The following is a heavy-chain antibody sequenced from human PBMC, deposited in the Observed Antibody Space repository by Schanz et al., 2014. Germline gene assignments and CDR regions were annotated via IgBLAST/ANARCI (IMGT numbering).Heavy chain of an antibody. D-gene: IGHD3-3*01. J-gene: IGHJ4*02. CDR3: ARGFDFWDR. CDR2: INGYNGHT. V-gene: IGHV1-18*01. Sequence: VQSVHSGTEVQKLGASVKVSCKASGYTFSSYGITWVRQAPGQGLEWMGWINGYNGHTLYAQKFQGRVTMTTDTSTSTSYMDLRSLRSDDTAVYYCARGFDFWDRWGQGTLVIVSS. CDR1: GYTFSSYG.